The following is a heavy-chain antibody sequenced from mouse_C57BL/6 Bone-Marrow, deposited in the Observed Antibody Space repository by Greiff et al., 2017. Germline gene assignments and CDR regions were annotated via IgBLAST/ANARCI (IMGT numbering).Heavy chain of an antibody. D-gene: IGHD2-1*01. J-gene: IGHJ2*01. CDR3: AREDYYGNYRDY. Sequence: QVQLQQSGAELVKPGASVKISCKASGYAFSSYWMNWVKQRPGQGLEWIGDIYPGSGSTNYNEKFKSKATLTVDTSSSTAYMQLSSLTSEDSAVYYCAREDYYGNYRDYWGQGTTLTVSS. CDR1: GYAFSSYW. CDR2: IYPGSGST. V-gene: IGHV1-55*01.